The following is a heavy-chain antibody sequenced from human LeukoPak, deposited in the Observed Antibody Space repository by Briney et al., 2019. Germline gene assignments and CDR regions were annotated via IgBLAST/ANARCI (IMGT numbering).Heavy chain of an antibody. Sequence: PSETLSLTCAVYVGSFSDYFWSWIRQPAGKGLEWIGRIYTSGSTYCNPSLKSRVTMSVETSKNQISLNLNSVTAADTAVYYCARDLAVAATDYYYGMDVWGQGTTVTVSS. CDR1: VGSFSDYF. CDR2: IYTSGST. CDR3: ARDLAVAATDYYYGMDV. J-gene: IGHJ6*02. D-gene: IGHD2-15*01. V-gene: IGHV4-4*07.